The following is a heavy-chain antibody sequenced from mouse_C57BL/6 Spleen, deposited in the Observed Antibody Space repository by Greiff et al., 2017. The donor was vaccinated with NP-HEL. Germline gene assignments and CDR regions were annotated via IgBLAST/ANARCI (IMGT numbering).Heavy chain of an antibody. CDR1: GYTFTSYW. Sequence: QVQLQQPGAELVRPGSSVKLSCKASGYTFTSYWMHWVKQRPIQGLEWIGNIDPSDSETHYNQKFKDKATLTVDKSSSTAYMQLSSLTSEDSAVYYCAKGLYDYDEDYAMDYWGQGTSVTVSS. V-gene: IGHV1-52*01. CDR2: IDPSDSET. J-gene: IGHJ4*01. CDR3: AKGLYDYDEDYAMDY. D-gene: IGHD2-4*01.